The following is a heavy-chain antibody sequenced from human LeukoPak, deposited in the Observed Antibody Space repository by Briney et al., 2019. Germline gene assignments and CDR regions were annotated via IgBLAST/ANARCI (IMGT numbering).Heavy chain of an antibody. CDR3: AKAVDTYGAFDI. CDR1: GYTFTRYY. V-gene: IGHV1-46*01. CDR2: INASGGST. J-gene: IGHJ3*02. Sequence: ASVKVSCKASGYTFTRYYMHWVRQAPGQGLEWMGIINASGGSTSYAQKFQGRVTMTRDMSTSTVYMELSSLRSEDTAVYYCAKAVDTYGAFDIWGQGTMVTVSS. D-gene: IGHD5-18*01.